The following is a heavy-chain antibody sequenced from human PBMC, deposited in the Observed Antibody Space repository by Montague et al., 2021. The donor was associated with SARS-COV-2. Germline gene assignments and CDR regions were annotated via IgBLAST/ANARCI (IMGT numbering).Heavy chain of an antibody. J-gene: IGHJ4*02. CDR3: ARLGLRYFDWLLLGEGYFDY. D-gene: IGHD3-9*01. Sequence: TLSLTCSVSGDSIGSGSYYWSWIRRAAGEGLEWIGRIYTSGRTDYNPSLKSRVTISVDTSKNQFSLKLSSVTAADTAVYYCARLGLRYFDWLLLGEGYFDYWGQGTLVTVSS. V-gene: IGHV4-61*02. CDR1: GDSIGSGSYY. CDR2: IYTSGRT.